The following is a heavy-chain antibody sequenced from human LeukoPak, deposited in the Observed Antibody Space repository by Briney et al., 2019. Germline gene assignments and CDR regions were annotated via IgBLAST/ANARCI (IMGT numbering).Heavy chain of an antibody. D-gene: IGHD5-24*01. V-gene: IGHV1-8*01. J-gene: IGHJ6*03. CDR2: MNPNSGNT. CDR1: GYTFTSYD. Sequence: GASVKVSCKASGYTFTSYDINWVRQATGQGLEWMGWMNPNSGNTGYAQKFQGRVTMTRNASISTAYMELSSLRSEDTAVYYCARREGVWPGYYYMDVWGKGTTVTVSS. CDR3: ARREGVWPGYYYMDV.